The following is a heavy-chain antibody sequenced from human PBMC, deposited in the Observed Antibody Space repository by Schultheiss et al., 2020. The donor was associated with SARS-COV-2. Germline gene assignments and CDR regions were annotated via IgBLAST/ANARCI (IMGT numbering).Heavy chain of an antibody. D-gene: IGHD6-6*01. CDR3: TTDAEYSSSSVIDY. CDR2: IKSKTDGGTT. V-gene: IGHV3-15*05. J-gene: IGHJ4*02. CDR1: GFTFSDYS. Sequence: GGSLRLSCAASGFTFSDYSMNWVRQAPGKGLEWVGRIKSKTDGGTTDYATPVKGRFTISRDDSKNTLYLQMNSLKTEDTAGYYCTTDAEYSSSSVIDYWGQGTLVTVSS.